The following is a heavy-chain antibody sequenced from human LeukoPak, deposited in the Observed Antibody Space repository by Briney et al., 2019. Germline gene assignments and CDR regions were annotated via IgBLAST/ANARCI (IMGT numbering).Heavy chain of an antibody. J-gene: IGHJ4*02. CDR3: ARQRQGSFDY. V-gene: IGHV3-48*02. Sequence: PGGSLRLSCAASGFTFSTYSMNWVRQAPGKGLEWVSFISSSSIYYADSVKGRFTISRDNAKNSLYLQMNSLRDEDTAVFYCARQRQGSFDYWGQGTLVTVSS. D-gene: IGHD2-15*01. CDR2: ISSSSI. CDR1: GFTFSTYS.